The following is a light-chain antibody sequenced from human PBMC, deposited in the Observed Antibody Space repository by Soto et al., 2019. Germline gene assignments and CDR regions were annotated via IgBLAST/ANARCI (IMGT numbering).Light chain of an antibody. CDR3: QQYGSSHT. CDR1: QSVSSNY. V-gene: IGKV3-20*01. J-gene: IGKJ2*01. CDR2: GAS. Sequence: EIVLTQSPGTLSLSPGERATLSCRASQSVSSNYLAWYQQKPGQAPRLLIYGASNRATGIPDRFSGSGSGTDFTLTISILEPEDFAMYFCQQYGSSHTFGQGTKLEIK.